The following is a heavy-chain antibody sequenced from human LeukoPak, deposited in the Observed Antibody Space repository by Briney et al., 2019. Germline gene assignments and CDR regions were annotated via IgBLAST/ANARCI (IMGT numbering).Heavy chain of an antibody. V-gene: IGHV3-15*01. J-gene: IGHJ4*02. CDR2: IQRKTDGGTT. D-gene: IGHD4-17*01. Sequence: PGGSLRLSCAASGFTFSNAWMNWLRQAPGKGLEWVGRIQRKTDGGTTEYAAPVKGRFTISRDDSKNTVYLQMNTLTTEDTAVYYCTTATVPPSWGQGTLVTVSS. CDR1: GFTFSNAW. CDR3: TTATVPPS.